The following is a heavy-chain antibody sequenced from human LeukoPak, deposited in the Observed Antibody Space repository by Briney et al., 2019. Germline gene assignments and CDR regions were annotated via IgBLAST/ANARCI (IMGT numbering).Heavy chain of an antibody. Sequence: KTSETLSLTCTVSGGSISSYYWSWIRQHPGKGLEWIGYIYYSGSTYYNPSLKSRVTISVDTSKNQFSLKLSSVTAADTAVYYCARNVRYFDWDSSGPGAFDYWGQGTLVTVSS. V-gene: IGHV4-59*06. D-gene: IGHD3-9*01. CDR3: ARNVRYFDWDSSGPGAFDY. CDR2: IYYSGST. CDR1: GGSISSYY. J-gene: IGHJ4*02.